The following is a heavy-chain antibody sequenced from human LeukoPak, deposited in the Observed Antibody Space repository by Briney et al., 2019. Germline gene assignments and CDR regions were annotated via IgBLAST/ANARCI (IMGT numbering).Heavy chain of an antibody. CDR3: ARERYYYDSSGENYYYCYMDV. Sequence: SQTLSLTCTVSGGSLGSGSYYWSWIRQPAGKGLEWIGRIYTSGSTNYNPSLKSRVTISVDTSKNQFSLKLSSVTAADTAVYYCARERYYYDSSGENYYYCYMDVWGKGTTVTVSS. J-gene: IGHJ6*03. V-gene: IGHV4-61*02. D-gene: IGHD3-22*01. CDR2: IYTSGST. CDR1: GGSLGSGSYY.